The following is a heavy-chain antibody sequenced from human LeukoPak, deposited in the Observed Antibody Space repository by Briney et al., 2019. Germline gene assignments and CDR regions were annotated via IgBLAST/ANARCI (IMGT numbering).Heavy chain of an antibody. CDR1: GGSISSGGYY. Sequence: SETLSLTCTVSGGSISSGGYYWSWIRQPPGKGLEWIGYTYHSGSTYYNPSLKSRVTISVDRSKNQFSLKLSSVTAADTAVYYCARAGWELSTWGQGTLVTVSS. D-gene: IGHD1-26*01. V-gene: IGHV4-30-2*01. CDR2: TYHSGST. J-gene: IGHJ4*02. CDR3: ARAGWELST.